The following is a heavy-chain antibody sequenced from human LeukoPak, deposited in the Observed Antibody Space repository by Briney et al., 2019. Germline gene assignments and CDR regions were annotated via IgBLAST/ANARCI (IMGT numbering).Heavy chain of an antibody. D-gene: IGHD6-13*01. J-gene: IGHJ3*02. Sequence: AGGSLRLSCAASGFTFSSYGMHWVRQAPGKGLEWVAFIRYDGSNKYYADPVKGRFTISRDNSKNTLYLQMNSLRAEDTAVYYCAKMGRDSSSTLWAFDIWGQGTMVTVSS. CDR1: GFTFSSYG. V-gene: IGHV3-30*02. CDR3: AKMGRDSSSTLWAFDI. CDR2: IRYDGSNK.